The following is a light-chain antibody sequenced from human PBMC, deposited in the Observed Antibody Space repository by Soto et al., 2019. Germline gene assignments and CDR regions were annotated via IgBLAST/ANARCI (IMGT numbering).Light chain of an antibody. J-gene: IGKJ5*01. V-gene: IGKV1-39*01. CDR2: AAS. CDR3: QHSYGHPIP. Sequence: EITMTQAVSSLAVSIGDGVTITCRASQSISNYLNWYQQKPGKAPNLLIHAASSLQSGVPPRFSGSGSGTDFTLTISSLQPEDFATYFCQHSYGHPIPFGQRRRLETK. CDR1: QSISNY.